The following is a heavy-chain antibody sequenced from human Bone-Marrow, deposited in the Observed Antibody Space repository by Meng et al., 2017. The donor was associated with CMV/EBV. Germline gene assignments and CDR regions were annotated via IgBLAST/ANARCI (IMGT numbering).Heavy chain of an antibody. D-gene: IGHD2-2*01. CDR3: ARDLSFCSSSTCYKGYYYYYGRDV. CDR1: GFSFSNYA. CDR2: ISYDGSNK. J-gene: IGHJ6*02. V-gene: IGHV3-30*04. Sequence: GESLKISCAASGFSFSNYAMHWVRQAPGKGLEWLAVISYDGSNKYYADSVKGRFTISRDNSKNTLYLQVNSLRAEDTAVYYCARDLSFCSSSTCYKGYYYYYGRDVWGQGNTVNVAS.